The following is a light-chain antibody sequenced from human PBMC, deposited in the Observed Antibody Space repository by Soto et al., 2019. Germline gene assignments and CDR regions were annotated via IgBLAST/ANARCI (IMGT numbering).Light chain of an antibody. CDR1: QNINTW. Sequence: DIQVTQSPSTLSASVGDRVTIACRASQNINTWLAWYQQKPGKVPKLLIYKASNLESGVPSRFSGSGSGTEFTLTISSLQPDDFATYYCQQYENSWTFGQGTKVESK. J-gene: IGKJ1*01. CDR2: KAS. CDR3: QQYENSWT. V-gene: IGKV1-5*03.